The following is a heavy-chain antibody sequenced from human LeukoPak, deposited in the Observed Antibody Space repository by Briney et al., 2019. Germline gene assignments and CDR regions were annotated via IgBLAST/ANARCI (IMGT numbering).Heavy chain of an antibody. CDR3: AKAAAAPGFDF. CDR1: GFTFSSSA. Sequence: GGSLRLSCAASGFTFSSSAMSWVRQVPGKGLEWVSGISASGGSTNYADSVRGRFTISRDNSKNTIYLQMNSLRAEDTALYYCAKAAAAPGFDFWGQGTLVTVSS. CDR2: ISASGGST. D-gene: IGHD6-13*01. J-gene: IGHJ4*02. V-gene: IGHV3-23*01.